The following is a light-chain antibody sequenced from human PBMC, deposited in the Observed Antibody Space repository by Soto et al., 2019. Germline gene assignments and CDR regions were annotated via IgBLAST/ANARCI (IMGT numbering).Light chain of an antibody. CDR3: GAWDGGQSAAL. V-gene: IGLV1-47*01. J-gene: IGLJ3*02. CDR2: RDG. CDR1: YSIVGGNY. Sequence: QSVLTHQPSASGAPGQRVTIPYSGTYSIVGGNYVYWYRQFPGSAPNLLIYRDGQRPSGVPDRIAASKSGTSASLAISGLLSEDEADYYCGAWDGGQSAALFGGGTKLTVL.